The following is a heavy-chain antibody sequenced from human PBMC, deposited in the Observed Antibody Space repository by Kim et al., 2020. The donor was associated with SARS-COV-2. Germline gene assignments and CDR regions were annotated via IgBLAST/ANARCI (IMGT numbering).Heavy chain of an antibody. CDR2: IWYDGSNK. CDR1: GFTFSSYS. J-gene: IGHJ4*02. CDR3: ALSLGYCSGGSGYSD. D-gene: IGHD2-15*01. Sequence: GGSLRLSCAASGFTFSSYSIPFFLPSPGKRLEWVEVIWYDGSNKYYADSVKGRFTISRDNSKNTLYLQMNSLRAEDTAVYYCALSLGYCSGGSGYSDWGQGTLVTVSS. V-gene: IGHV3-33*01.